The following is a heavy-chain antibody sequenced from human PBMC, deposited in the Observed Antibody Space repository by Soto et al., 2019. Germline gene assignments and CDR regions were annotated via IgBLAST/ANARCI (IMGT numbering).Heavy chain of an antibody. V-gene: IGHV3-30*18. CDR2: ISYDGSNK. D-gene: IGHD5-12*01. J-gene: IGHJ4*02. CDR1: GFTFSSSG. Sequence: QVQLVESGGGVVQPGRSLRLSCAASGFTFSSSGMHWVRQAPGKGLEWVAVISYDGSNKYYADSVKGRFTISRDNSKNTLYLQMNSLRPEDTAVYYCAKDGGYDKLIDYWGKGTLVTVSS. CDR3: AKDGGYDKLIDY.